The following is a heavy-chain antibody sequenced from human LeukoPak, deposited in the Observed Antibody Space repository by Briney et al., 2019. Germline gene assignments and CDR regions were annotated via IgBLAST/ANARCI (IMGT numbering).Heavy chain of an antibody. CDR1: GGTFSSYA. Sequence: ASVKVSCKASGGTFSSYAISWVRQAPGQGLEWMGGIIPIFGTANYAQKFQGRVTITADESTSTAYMELSSLRSEDAAVDYCAGGGDTISSGDWGQGTLVTVSS. J-gene: IGHJ4*02. D-gene: IGHD3-3*01. CDR3: AGGGDTISSGD. CDR2: IIPIFGTA. V-gene: IGHV1-69*13.